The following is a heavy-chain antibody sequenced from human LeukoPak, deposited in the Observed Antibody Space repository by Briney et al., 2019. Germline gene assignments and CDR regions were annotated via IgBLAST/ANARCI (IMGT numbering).Heavy chain of an antibody. CDR1: GGTFSSYA. Sequence: SSVKVSCKASGGTFSSYAISWVRQAPGQGLEWMGGNIPIFGTANYAQKFQGRVTITTDESTSTAYMELSSLRSEATAVYYCARSVYYVIVSHLDNCGQGNLVTVSS. J-gene: IGHJ4*02. CDR2: NIPIFGTA. V-gene: IGHV1-69*05. CDR3: ARSVYYVIVSHLDN. D-gene: IGHD3-3*01.